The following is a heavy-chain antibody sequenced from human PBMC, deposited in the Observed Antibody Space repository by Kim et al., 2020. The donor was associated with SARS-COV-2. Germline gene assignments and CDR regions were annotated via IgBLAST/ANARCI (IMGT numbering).Heavy chain of an antibody. CDR2: IYYSGST. J-gene: IGHJ4*02. CDR1: GGSISSSSYY. V-gene: IGHV4-39*01. Sequence: SETLSLTCTVSGGSISSSSYYWGWIRQPPGKGLEWIGSIYYSGSTYYNPSLKSRVTISVDTSKNQFSLKLSSVTAADTAVYYCASRNWEWELQGDYWGQGTLVTVSS. D-gene: IGHD1-26*01. CDR3: ASRNWEWELQGDY.